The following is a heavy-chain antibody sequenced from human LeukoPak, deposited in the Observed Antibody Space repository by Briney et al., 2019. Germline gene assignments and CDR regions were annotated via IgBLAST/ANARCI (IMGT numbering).Heavy chain of an antibody. V-gene: IGHV3-23*01. Sequence: GGSLRLSCAASGFTFSSYAMSWVRQAPGKGLEWVSAISGSGGSTYYADSVKGRFTISRDNSKNTMYLQMNSLRAEDTAVYYCATVTGWYPLDYWGQGNLVTVSS. CDR2: ISGSGGST. J-gene: IGHJ4*02. CDR3: ATVTGWYPLDY. CDR1: GFTFSSYA. D-gene: IGHD6-19*01.